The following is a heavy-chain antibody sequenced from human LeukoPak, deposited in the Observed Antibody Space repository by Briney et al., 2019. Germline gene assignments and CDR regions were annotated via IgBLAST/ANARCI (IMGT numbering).Heavy chain of an antibody. V-gene: IGHV3-30*18. CDR1: GFTFNNYG. CDR2: ISYDGRNK. J-gene: IGHJ4*02. D-gene: IGHD2-2*01. CDR3: AKGPLRGTAAAIDY. Sequence: GGSLRLSCAASGFTFNNYGMHWVRQAPGKGLEWVAVISYDGRNKHYPDSVKGRFTISRDISTDTLWLQMDSLRTEDTAVYYCAKGPLRGTAAAIDYWGQGTLVTASS.